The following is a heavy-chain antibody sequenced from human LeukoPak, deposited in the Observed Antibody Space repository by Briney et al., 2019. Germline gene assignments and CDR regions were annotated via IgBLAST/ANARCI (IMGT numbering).Heavy chain of an antibody. Sequence: PGGSLRLSCEPSGFPFSSYWMLWVRQAPGKGLVWVSRISGDGTIKTYADFVRGRFTISRDNTKNILYLQMNSLKVEDTAIYFWSRSQFDYWGQGVLVTVSS. J-gene: IGHJ4*02. CDR1: GFPFSSYW. CDR3: SRSQFDY. V-gene: IGHV3-74*03. CDR2: ISGDGTIK.